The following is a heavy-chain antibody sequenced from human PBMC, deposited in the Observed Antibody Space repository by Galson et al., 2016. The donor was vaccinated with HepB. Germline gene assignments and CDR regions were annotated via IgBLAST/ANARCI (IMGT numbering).Heavy chain of an antibody. V-gene: IGHV1-8*01. CDR3: ARHNTLDKDYGMDV. CDR2: INPNNGNT. D-gene: IGHD2-2*03. J-gene: IGHJ6*02. Sequence: SVKVSCKASGYTFTSYDINWVRQAPGQGLEWMGWINPNNGNTGYAQKFQGRVTSTRKTSISTAYMELSSLKSEDTAVYYCARHNTLDKDYGMDVWGQGTTVTVSS. CDR1: GYTFTSYD.